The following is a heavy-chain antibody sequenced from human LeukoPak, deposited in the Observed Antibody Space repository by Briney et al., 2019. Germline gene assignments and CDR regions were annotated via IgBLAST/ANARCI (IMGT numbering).Heavy chain of an antibody. Sequence: SETLSLTCAVYGGSLSGYYWSWIRQPPGKGLEWIGEINHSGSTNYNPSLKSRVTISVDTSKNQFSLKLSSVTAADTAVYYCARRIAAAKNWFDPWGQGTLVTVSS. CDR2: INHSGST. J-gene: IGHJ5*02. CDR3: ARRIAAAKNWFDP. CDR1: GGSLSGYY. D-gene: IGHD6-13*01. V-gene: IGHV4-34*01.